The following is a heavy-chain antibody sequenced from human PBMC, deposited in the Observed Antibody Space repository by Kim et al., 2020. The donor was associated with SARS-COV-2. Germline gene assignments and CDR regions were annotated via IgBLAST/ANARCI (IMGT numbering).Heavy chain of an antibody. CDR1: GYTFTSYD. CDR3: ARVPAAGTIFGLDIQRYYGMDV. V-gene: IGHV1-8*01. D-gene: IGHD3-3*01. CDR2: MNPNSGNT. J-gene: IGHJ6*01. Sequence: ASVKVSCKASGYTFTSYDINWVRQATGQGLEWMGWMNPNSGNTGYAQKFQGRVTMTRNTSISTAYMELSSLRSEDTAVYYCARVPAAGTIFGLDIQRYYGMDVWGRGPTDSVSS.